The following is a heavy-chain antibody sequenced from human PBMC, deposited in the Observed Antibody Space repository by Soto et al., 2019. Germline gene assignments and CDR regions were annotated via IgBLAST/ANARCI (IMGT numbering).Heavy chain of an antibody. CDR1: GYSFSIYW. D-gene: IGHD6-13*01. CDR3: ARTSAAGKYYYGMDV. CDR2: IYPGDSDT. V-gene: IGHV5-51*01. Sequence: PGESLKISCKVSGYSFSIYWIAWVRHMPGKGLEWMGIIYPGDSDTRYSPSFQGQVTISADKSISTAYLQWSSLKASDTAMYYCARTSAAGKYYYGMDVWGQGTTVTVSS. J-gene: IGHJ6*02.